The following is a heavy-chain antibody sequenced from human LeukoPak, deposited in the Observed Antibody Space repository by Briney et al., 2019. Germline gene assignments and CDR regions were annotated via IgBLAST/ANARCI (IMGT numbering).Heavy chain of an antibody. V-gene: IGHV3-7*03. CDR2: INPDGSER. J-gene: IGHJ6*02. D-gene: IGHD6-19*01. CDR1: GFTFSSYW. Sequence: GGSLRLSCAASGFTFSSYWMSWVRQAPGKGLEWVALINPDGSERYYVDSVKGRFTISRDNARNSLYLQMDSLRDDDTAMYFCTRDLAAVPGPRMDVWGQGTTVTVSS. CDR3: TRDLAAVPGPRMDV.